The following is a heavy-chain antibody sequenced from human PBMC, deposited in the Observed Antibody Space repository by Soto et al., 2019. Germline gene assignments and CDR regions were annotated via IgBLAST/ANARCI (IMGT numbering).Heavy chain of an antibody. V-gene: IGHV4-39*07. CDR1: GGSISSSSYY. D-gene: IGHD4-17*01. J-gene: IGHJ4*02. CDR2: IYYSGST. CDR3: DSGPYGDVSVDY. Sequence: SETLSLTCTVSGGSISSSSYYWGWIRQPPGKGLEWIGSIYYSGSTYYNPSLKSRVTISVDTSKNQFSLKLSSVTAADTAVYYWDSGPYGDVSVDYWGQRSLFAVSS.